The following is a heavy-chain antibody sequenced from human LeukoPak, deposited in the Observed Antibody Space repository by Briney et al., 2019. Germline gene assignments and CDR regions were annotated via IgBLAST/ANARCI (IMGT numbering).Heavy chain of an antibody. Sequence: GGSLRLSCAASALSFSDNYMSWVRQAPGKGLEWVSILYSGGNTYYTDSVKGRFTISRDTSKNTLYLQMNSLRADDTAVYYCVRTQPRSRLLDRWGQGTLVTVSS. CDR1: ALSFSDNY. J-gene: IGHJ5*02. D-gene: IGHD1-26*01. CDR3: VRTQPRSRLLDR. CDR2: LYSGGNT. V-gene: IGHV3-53*01.